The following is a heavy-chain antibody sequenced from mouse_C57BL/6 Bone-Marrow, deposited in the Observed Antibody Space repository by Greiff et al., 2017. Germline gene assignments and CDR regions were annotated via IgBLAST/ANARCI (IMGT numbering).Heavy chain of an antibody. Sequence: QVQLKQPGAELVKPGASVTLSCKASGYTFTSYWMHWVKQRPGQGLEWIGMIHPNSGSTNYNEKFKSKATLTVDKSSSPAYMQLSSLTSEDSAVXYCARGWLLRFDYWGQGTSLTVSS. D-gene: IGHD2-3*01. CDR1: GYTFTSYW. V-gene: IGHV1-64*01. J-gene: IGHJ2*02. CDR2: IHPNSGST. CDR3: ARGWLLRFDY.